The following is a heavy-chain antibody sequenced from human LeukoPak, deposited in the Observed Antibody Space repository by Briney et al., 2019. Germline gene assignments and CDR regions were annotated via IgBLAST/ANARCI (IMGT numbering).Heavy chain of an antibody. V-gene: IGHV3-23*01. CDR1: GFTFRSYA. CDR2: ISGSGGST. Sequence: GGSLRLSCAASGFTFRSYAMSWVRQAPGRGLEWVSAISGSGGSTDYADSVKGRFTISRDNSKNTLYMQMNSLRAEDTAVYYCARGSGYDYAFDIWGQGTMVTVSS. D-gene: IGHD5-12*01. J-gene: IGHJ3*02. CDR3: ARGSGYDYAFDI.